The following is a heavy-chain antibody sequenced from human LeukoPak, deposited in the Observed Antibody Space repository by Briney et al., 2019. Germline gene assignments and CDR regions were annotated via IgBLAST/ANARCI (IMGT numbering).Heavy chain of an antibody. CDR2: IYHSGST. CDR3: ARQTGYSSGWYAGLRCYFDY. Sequence: KPSGTLSLTCAVSGGSISSSNWWSWVRQPPGKGLEWIGEIYHSGSTNYNPSLKSRVTISVDKSKNQFSLKLSSVTAADTAVYYCARQTGYSSGWYAGLRCYFDYWGQGTLVTVSS. J-gene: IGHJ4*02. D-gene: IGHD6-19*01. V-gene: IGHV4-4*02. CDR1: GGSISSSNW.